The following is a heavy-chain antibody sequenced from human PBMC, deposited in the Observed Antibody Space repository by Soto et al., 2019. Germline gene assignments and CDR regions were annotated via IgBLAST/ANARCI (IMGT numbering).Heavy chain of an antibody. D-gene: IGHD3-9*01. CDR3: ARDHYEILTGSGWFGP. J-gene: IGHJ5*02. CDR2: ISSTSTYT. V-gene: IGHV3-11*06. Sequence: GGSLRLSCTATGFNFSDFYMSWLRQAPGKGLEWISYISSTSTYTNYADSVQGRFTISRDNSKQSLYLQLHNLRAGDSAVYYCARDHYEILTGSGWFGPCGLGTLVTVSS. CDR1: GFNFSDFY.